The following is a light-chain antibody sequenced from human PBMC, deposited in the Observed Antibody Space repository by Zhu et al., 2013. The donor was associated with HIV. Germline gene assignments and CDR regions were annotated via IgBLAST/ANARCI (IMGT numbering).Light chain of an antibody. CDR3: QQYSNYPWT. J-gene: IGKJ1*01. V-gene: IGKV1-9*01. CDR1: QGISTY. CDR2: AAS. Sequence: IQLTQSPSSLSASVGDRVTITCRASQGISTYLAWYQQEPGKAPKLLIYAASTLQSGVPSRFSATGSGTDFTLTISCLQSEDFGIYYCQQYSNYPWTFGQGTKVE.